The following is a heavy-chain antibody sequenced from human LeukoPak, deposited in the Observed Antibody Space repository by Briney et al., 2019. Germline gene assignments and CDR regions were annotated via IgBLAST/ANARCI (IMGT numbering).Heavy chain of an antibody. J-gene: IGHJ5*02. CDR1: GGSFSGYY. Sequence: SETLSLTCAVYGGSFSGYYWSWIRQPPGKGLEWIGEINHSGSTDYNPSLKSRVTISVDTSKNQFSLKLSSVTAADTAVYYCARGPLGYCSSTSCSRQYNWFDPWGQGTLVTVSS. V-gene: IGHV4-34*01. D-gene: IGHD2-2*01. CDR2: INHSGST. CDR3: ARGPLGYCSSTSCSRQYNWFDP.